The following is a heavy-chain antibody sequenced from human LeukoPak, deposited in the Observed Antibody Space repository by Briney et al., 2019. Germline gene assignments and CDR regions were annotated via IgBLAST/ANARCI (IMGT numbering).Heavy chain of an antibody. CDR1: GFTFRAYW. D-gene: IGHD2-15*01. CDR3: ARRYCSGGSCYGNWFDP. J-gene: IGHJ5*02. CDR2: ISSSSSYI. V-gene: IGHV3-21*01. Sequence: GGSLRLSCAASGFTFRAYWMSWVRQAPGKGLEWVSSISSSSSYIYYADSVKGRFTISRDNAKNSLYLQMNSLRAEDTAVYYCARRYCSGGSCYGNWFDPWGQGTLVTVSS.